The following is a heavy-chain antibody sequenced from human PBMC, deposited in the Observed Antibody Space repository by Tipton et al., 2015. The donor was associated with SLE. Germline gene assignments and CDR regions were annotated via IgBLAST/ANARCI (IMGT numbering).Heavy chain of an antibody. V-gene: IGHV3-21*06. D-gene: IGHD2-15*01. CDR2: INTANYI. Sequence: SLRLSCAASGFTFSSYSMNWVRQAPGKGLEWVSSINTANYIYYADSVKGRFTISRDNAKNSVYLQMDSLRVGDTAVYYCATGRDSRWWAFWGLGTLVTVSS. CDR3: ATGRDSRWWAF. CDR1: GFTFSSYS. J-gene: IGHJ4*02.